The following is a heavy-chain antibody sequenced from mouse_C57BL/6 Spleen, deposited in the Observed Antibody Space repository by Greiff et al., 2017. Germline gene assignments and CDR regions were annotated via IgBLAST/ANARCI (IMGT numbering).Heavy chain of an antibody. CDR3: ARYYGSSYWYFDV. Sequence: DVKLVESGGGLVKPGGSLKLSCAASGFTFSDYGMHWVRQAPEQGLEWVAYISSGSSTIYYADTVKGRFTISRDNAKNTLFLQMTSLRSEDTAMYYCARYYGSSYWYFDVWGTGTTVTVSS. V-gene: IGHV5-17*01. J-gene: IGHJ1*03. CDR1: GFTFSDYG. CDR2: ISSGSSTI. D-gene: IGHD1-1*01.